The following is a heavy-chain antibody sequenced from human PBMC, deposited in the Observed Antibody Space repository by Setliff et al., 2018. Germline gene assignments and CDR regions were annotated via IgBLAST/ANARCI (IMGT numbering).Heavy chain of an antibody. V-gene: IGHV3-48*01. Sequence: PVGSLRLSCAASGFTFRHYVMHWVRQAPGKGLEWVSYISTGSTTMYYGDSVKGRFTISRDNGKNSLFLQMTSLRVEDTAVYYCVRARAVIISAAFDLWGLGTAVTVSS. CDR3: VRARAVIISAAFDL. J-gene: IGHJ3*01. D-gene: IGHD6-6*01. CDR2: ISTGSTTM. CDR1: GFTFRHYV.